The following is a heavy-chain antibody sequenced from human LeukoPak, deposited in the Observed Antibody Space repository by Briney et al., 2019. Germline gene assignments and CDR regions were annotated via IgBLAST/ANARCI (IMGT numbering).Heavy chain of an antibody. J-gene: IGHJ4*02. CDR2: INHSGST. CDR3: ASGYSYGPVDY. CDR1: GGSFSGYY. Sequence: SETLSLTCAVYGGSFSGYYWSWIRQPPGKELEWIGEINHSGSTNYNPSLKSRVTISVDTSKNQFSLKLSSVTAADTAVYYCASGYSYGPVDYWGQGTLVTVSS. D-gene: IGHD5-18*01. V-gene: IGHV4-34*01.